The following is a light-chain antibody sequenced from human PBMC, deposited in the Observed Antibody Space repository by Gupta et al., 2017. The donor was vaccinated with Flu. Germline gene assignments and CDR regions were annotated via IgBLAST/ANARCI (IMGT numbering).Light chain of an antibody. CDR2: EVS. CDR3: SSYAGSNNLYV. J-gene: IGLJ1*01. V-gene: IGLV2-8*01. CDR1: SSDVGSYNY. Sequence: QSALTQPPSASGSPGQSVTISCTGTSSDVGSYNYVSWYQQHPGKAPKLLIHEVSKRPSGVPDRFSGSKSGNTASLTVSGLQAEDEADYYCSSYAGSNNLYVFGTGTKVTVL.